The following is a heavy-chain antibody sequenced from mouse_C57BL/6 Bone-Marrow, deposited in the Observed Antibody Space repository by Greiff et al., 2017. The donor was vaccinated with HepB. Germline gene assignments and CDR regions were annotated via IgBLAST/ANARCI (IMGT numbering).Heavy chain of an antibody. CDR1: GYSITSGYD. Sequence: EVQVVESGPGMVKPSQSLSLTCTVTGYSITSGYDWHWIRHFPGNKLEWMGYISYSGSTNYNPSLKSRISITHDTSKNHFFLKLNSVTTEDTATYYCARGKKVAHFDYWGQGTTLTVSS. CDR3: ARGKKVAHFDY. D-gene: IGHD1-1*01. CDR2: ISYSGST. V-gene: IGHV3-1*01. J-gene: IGHJ2*01.